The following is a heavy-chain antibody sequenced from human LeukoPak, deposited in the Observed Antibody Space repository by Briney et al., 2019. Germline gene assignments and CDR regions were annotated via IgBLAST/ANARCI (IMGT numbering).Heavy chain of an antibody. D-gene: IGHD3-3*01. V-gene: IGHV4-4*07. CDR2: IYTSGST. J-gene: IGHJ4*02. CDR1: GGSISSYY. CDR3: ARELGFWSGYYVDY. Sequence: SETLSLTXTVSGGSISSYYWSWIRQPAGKGLEWIGRIYTSGSTNYNPSLKSRVTMSVDTSKNQFSLKLSSVTAADTAVYCARELGFWSGYYVDYWGQGTLVTVSS.